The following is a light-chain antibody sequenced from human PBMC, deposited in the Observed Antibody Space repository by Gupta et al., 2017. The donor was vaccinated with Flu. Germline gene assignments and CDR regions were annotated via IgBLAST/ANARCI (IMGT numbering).Light chain of an antibody. CDR1: SSNIGAGYD. J-gene: IGLJ2*01. V-gene: IGLV1-40*01. Sequence: QSVLTQPPSLTGPPGQRGTIPCTGRSSNIGAGYDVHWYQQLPGTAPKLLIYGNSNRPSGVPDRFSGSKSGTSASLAITGLQAEDEADYYCQSYDSSLSGVVFGGGTKLTVL. CDR3: QSYDSSLSGVV. CDR2: GNS.